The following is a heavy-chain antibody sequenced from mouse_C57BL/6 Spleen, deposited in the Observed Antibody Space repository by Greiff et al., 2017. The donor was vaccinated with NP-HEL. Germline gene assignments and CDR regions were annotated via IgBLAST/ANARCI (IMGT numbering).Heavy chain of an antibody. CDR2: ISDGGSYT. Sequence: EVHLVESGGGLVKPGGSLKLSCAASGFTFSSYAMSWVRQTPEKRLEWVATISDGGSYTYYPDNVKGRFTISRDNAKNNLYLQMSHLKSEDTAMYYCAGATGSWYFDVWGTGTTVTVSS. V-gene: IGHV5-4*01. CDR1: GFTFSSYA. CDR3: AGATGSWYFDV. D-gene: IGHD4-1*01. J-gene: IGHJ1*03.